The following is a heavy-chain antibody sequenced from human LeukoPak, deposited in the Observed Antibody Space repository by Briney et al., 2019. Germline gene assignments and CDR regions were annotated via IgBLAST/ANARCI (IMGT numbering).Heavy chain of an antibody. CDR1: GGSISSYY. D-gene: IGHD1-7*01. J-gene: IGHJ3*02. CDR3: ASVLNWNYRANAFDI. Sequence: PSETLSLTCTVSGGSISSYYWSWIRQPPGKGLEWVGYIYYSGSTNYNPSLKSRVTISVDTSKNQFSLKLSSVTAADTAVYYCASVLNWNYRANAFDIWGQGTMVTVSS. CDR2: IYYSGST. V-gene: IGHV4-59*01.